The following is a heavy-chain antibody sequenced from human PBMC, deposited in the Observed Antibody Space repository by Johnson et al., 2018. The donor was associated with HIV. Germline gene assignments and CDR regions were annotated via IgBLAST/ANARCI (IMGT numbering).Heavy chain of an antibody. D-gene: IGHD3-10*01. CDR2: MSGGGGSA. J-gene: IGHJ3*02. CDR3: ARTRHYYEAFDI. CDR1: GFTFSSYA. V-gene: IGHV3-23*04. Sequence: EVQLVESGGGLVQPGGSLRLSCAASGFTFSSYAMSWVRLNPGKGLEWVSSMSGGGGSAYYSDSVKGRFTISSDTSKNTVDLQMNSLRDVDTAVYYCARTRHYYEAFDIWGQGTMVTVSS.